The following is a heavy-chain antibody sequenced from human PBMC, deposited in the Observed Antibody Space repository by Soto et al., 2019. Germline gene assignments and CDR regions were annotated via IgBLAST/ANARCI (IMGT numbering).Heavy chain of an antibody. CDR1: GFTFTTYA. Sequence: EVQLLESGGDLVQSGGSLRLSCAASGFTFTTYAMTWVRQAPGKGLEWVSAISGSGGSTYYADSVKGRFTISRDNSKNTLYLQMNSLRAEDTAVYYCAKDKDTTFSPQDYWGQGTLVTVSS. J-gene: IGHJ4*02. V-gene: IGHV3-23*01. CDR3: AKDKDTTFSPQDY. CDR2: ISGSGGST. D-gene: IGHD2-15*01.